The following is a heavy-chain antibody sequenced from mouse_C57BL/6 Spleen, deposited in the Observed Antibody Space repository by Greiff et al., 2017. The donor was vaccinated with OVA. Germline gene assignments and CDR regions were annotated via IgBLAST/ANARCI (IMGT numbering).Heavy chain of an antibody. D-gene: IGHD1-1*01. CDR3: ARLFITTVVAENYFDY. V-gene: IGHV1-9*01. CDR1: GYTFTGYW. Sequence: QVQLQQSGAELMKPGASVKLSCKATGYTFTGYWIEWVKQRPGHGLEWIGEILPGSGSTNYNEKFKGKATFTADTSSNTAYMQLSSLTTEDTAIYYCARLFITTVVAENYFDYWGQGTTLTVSS. CDR2: ILPGSGST. J-gene: IGHJ2*01.